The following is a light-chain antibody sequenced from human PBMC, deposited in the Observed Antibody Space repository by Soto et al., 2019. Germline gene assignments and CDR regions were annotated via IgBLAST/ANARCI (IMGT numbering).Light chain of an antibody. Sequence: DIQMTQSPSSLSASVGDGVTISCRASQRISNYLNWYQQKPGKAPKLLIYAASTLQGGVPSRFSGSGSGTEFTLTIISLQPEDFATYYCQQSYRFPKTFGRGTKVDIK. V-gene: IGKV1-39*01. CDR3: QQSYRFPKT. J-gene: IGKJ1*01. CDR1: QRISNY. CDR2: AAS.